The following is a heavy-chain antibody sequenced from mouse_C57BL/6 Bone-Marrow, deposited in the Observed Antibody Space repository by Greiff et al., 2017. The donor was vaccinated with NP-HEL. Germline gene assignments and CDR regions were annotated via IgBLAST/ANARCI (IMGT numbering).Heavy chain of an antibody. D-gene: IGHD3-2*02. CDR1: GYTFTSYW. J-gene: IGHJ2*01. CDR2: IYPSDSET. Sequence: QVQLQQPGAELVRPGSSVKLSCKASGYTFTSYWMDWVKQRPGQGLEWIGNIYPSDSETHYNQKFKDKATLTVDKSSSTAYMQLSSLTSEDSAVYYCARREAQATSLDYWGQGTTPTVSS. CDR3: ARREAQATSLDY. V-gene: IGHV1-61*01.